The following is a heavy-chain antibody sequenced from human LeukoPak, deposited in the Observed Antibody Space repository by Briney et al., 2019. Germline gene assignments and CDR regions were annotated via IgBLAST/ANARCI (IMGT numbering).Heavy chain of an antibody. Sequence: ASVKVSCKASGYTFTSYDINWVRQATGQGLEWMGWMNPNSGNTGYAQKFQGRVTMTRNTSISTAYMELSSLRSEDTAVYYCARVASPYDFWSGYYPYYCYYYMDVWGKGTTVTVSS. CDR3: ARVASPYDFWSGYYPYYCYYYMDV. CDR2: MNPNSGNT. D-gene: IGHD3-3*01. CDR1: GYTFTSYD. J-gene: IGHJ6*03. V-gene: IGHV1-8*01.